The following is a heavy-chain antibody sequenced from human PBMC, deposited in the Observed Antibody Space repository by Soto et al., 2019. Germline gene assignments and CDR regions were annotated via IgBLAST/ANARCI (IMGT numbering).Heavy chain of an antibody. CDR1: GFTFSSYA. J-gene: IGHJ4*02. Sequence: GGSLRLSCAASGFTFSSYAMSWVLQAPGKGLEWVSAISGSGGSTYYADSVKGRFTISRDNSKNTLYLQMNSLRAEDTAVYYCAKEIGQVAGTVTGYYFDYWGQGTLVTVSS. CDR2: ISGSGGST. CDR3: AKEIGQVAGTVTGYYFDY. V-gene: IGHV3-23*01. D-gene: IGHD6-19*01.